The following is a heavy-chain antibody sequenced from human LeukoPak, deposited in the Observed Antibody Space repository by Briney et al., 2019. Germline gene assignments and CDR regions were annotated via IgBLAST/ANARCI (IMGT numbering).Heavy chain of an antibody. CDR1: GGTFSSYA. Sequence: SVKVSCKASGGTFSSYAISWVRKAPGQGLEWMGGIIPIFGTANYAQKFQGRVTITADESTSTAYMELSSLRSEDTAVYYCARGKGDPAGPFDYWGQGTLVTVSS. D-gene: IGHD2-2*01. CDR2: IIPIFGTA. V-gene: IGHV1-69*01. CDR3: ARGKGDPAGPFDY. J-gene: IGHJ4*02.